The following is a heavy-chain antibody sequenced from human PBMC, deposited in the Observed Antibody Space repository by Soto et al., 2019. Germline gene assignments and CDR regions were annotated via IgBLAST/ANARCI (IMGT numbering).Heavy chain of an antibody. Sequence: QVQLEQSGAEVKKPGASVKVSCEGSGYTFSAYYIHWVRQDPGQGLEWLGWINPRSGGTNFAQKFQGRVTITRETSISTAYMELTRLMSNDMAVYYCATCTGGSCYYYGMDIWGQGTTVTVSS. CDR2: INPRSGGT. CDR3: ATCTGGSCYYYGMDI. D-gene: IGHD2-15*01. CDR1: GYTFSAYY. V-gene: IGHV1-2*02. J-gene: IGHJ6*02.